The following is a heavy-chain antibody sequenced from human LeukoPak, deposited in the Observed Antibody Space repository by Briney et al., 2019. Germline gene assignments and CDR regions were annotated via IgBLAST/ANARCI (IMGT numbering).Heavy chain of an antibody. J-gene: IGHJ4*02. Sequence: GGSLRLSCAASGFTFSSYWMSWVRQAPGKGLEWVANIKQDGSEKYYVDSVKGRFTISRDNAKNSLHLQMNSLRAEDTAVYYCARDLDSSGYYYVRFDYWGQGTLVTVSS. CDR1: GFTFSSYW. V-gene: IGHV3-7*01. CDR2: IKQDGSEK. CDR3: ARDLDSSGYYYVRFDY. D-gene: IGHD3-22*01.